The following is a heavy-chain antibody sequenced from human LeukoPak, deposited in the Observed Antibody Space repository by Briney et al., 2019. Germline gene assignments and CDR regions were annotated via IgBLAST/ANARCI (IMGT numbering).Heavy chain of an antibody. J-gene: IGHJ6*02. CDR3: ARGYSSSWYFFFSGMDV. CDR1: GGSFSGYY. D-gene: IGHD6-13*01. Sequence: SETLSLTCAVYGGSFSGYYWSWIRQPPGKGLEWIGEINHSGSTNYNPSLKSRVTISVDTSKNQFSLKLSSVTAADTAVYYCARGYSSSWYFFFSGMDVWGQGTTVTVSS. CDR2: INHSGST. V-gene: IGHV4-34*01.